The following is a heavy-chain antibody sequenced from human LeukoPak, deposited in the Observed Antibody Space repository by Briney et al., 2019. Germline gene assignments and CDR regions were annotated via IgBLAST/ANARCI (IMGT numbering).Heavy chain of an antibody. J-gene: IGHJ4*02. Sequence: SETLSLTCTVSGGSISSYYWSWIRQPPGKGLGWIGYIYYSGSTNYNPSLKSRVTISVDTSKNQFSLKLSSVTAADTAVYYCARVKGPLGSPHFDYWGQGTLVTVSS. CDR1: GGSISSYY. V-gene: IGHV4-59*01. CDR3: ARVKGPLGSPHFDY. D-gene: IGHD1-14*01. CDR2: IYYSGST.